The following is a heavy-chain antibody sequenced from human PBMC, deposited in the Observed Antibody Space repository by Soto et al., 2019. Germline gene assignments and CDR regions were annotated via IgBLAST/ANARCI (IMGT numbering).Heavy chain of an antibody. CDR2: IRSKAYGGTT. J-gene: IGHJ6*02. D-gene: IGHD3-10*01. V-gene: IGHV3-49*03. CDR3: TSLATLWFGEYYGMDV. CDR1: GFTFGDYA. Sequence: GGSLRLSCTASGFTFGDYAMSWFRQAPGKGLEWVGFIRSKAYGGTTEYAASVKGRFTISRDDSKSIAYLQMNSLKTEDTAVYYCTSLATLWFGEYYGMDVWGQGTTVTVSS.